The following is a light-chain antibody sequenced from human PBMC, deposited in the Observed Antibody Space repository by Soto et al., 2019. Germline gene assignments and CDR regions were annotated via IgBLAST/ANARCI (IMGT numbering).Light chain of an antibody. Sequence: QSALTQPASVSGYPGQSITISCNGTSSDVGGYKYVSWYQQHPGKAPKLMIYEVTNRPSGVSNRFSGSKSGNTASLTISGLQAEDEADYYCLSFTSSSTYICGTGTKVTVL. CDR3: LSFTSSSTYI. J-gene: IGLJ1*01. CDR1: SSDVGGYKY. CDR2: EVT. V-gene: IGLV2-14*01.